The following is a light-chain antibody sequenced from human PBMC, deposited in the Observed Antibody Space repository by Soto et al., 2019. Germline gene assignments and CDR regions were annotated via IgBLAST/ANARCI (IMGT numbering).Light chain of an antibody. CDR2: DTD. V-gene: IGLV1-51*01. Sequence: QSVLTQPPSVSAAPRQRVTISCSGSTSNIGNNDVTWYQQVPGTAPKLLIYDTDKRPSGIPDRFSASKSGTSATLRITGLQTGDEADYYCGTWDSSLSGIIFGGGTQLTVL. J-gene: IGLJ2*01. CDR1: TSNIGNND. CDR3: GTWDSSLSGII.